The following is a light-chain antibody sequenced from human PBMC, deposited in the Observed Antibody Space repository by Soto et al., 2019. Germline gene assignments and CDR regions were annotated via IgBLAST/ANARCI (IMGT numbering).Light chain of an antibody. V-gene: IGKV1-27*01. CDR2: AAS. Sequence: DIQMTQSPSSLSASVGGRVTITCRASQGISNYLAWYQQKPGKVPKLLIYAASTLQLGVPSRFSGSGSGTDFTLTIRSLQPEDVATYYCQKHNSAPFTFGPGTKVDIK. CDR1: QGISNY. CDR3: QKHNSAPFT. J-gene: IGKJ3*01.